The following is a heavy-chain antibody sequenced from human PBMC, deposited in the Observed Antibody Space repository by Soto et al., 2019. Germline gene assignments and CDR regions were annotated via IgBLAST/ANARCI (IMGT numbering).Heavy chain of an antibody. CDR3: ARGLILWFGELSRRGGYYYYMDV. CDR1: GGSFSGYQ. CDR2: INDSGDI. Sequence: QVQLQQWGAGLLKPSETLSLTCAVYGGSFSGYQWSWIRQTPGKGLDWIGGINDSGDINYNPSLKSRVTILVDSSKKQISLMVSSVTAADTAVYYCARGLILWFGELSRRGGYYYYMDVWGKGTTVTVSS. V-gene: IGHV4-34*01. D-gene: IGHD3-10*01. J-gene: IGHJ6*03.